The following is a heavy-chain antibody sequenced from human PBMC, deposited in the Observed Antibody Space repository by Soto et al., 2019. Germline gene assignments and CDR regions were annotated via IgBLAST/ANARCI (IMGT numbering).Heavy chain of an antibody. D-gene: IGHD6-19*01. Sequence: GASLTLSCAASGFTFSSYAMHCVSQDPGKGLEWLAVISYDGSNKYYADSVKGRFTISRDNSKNTLYLQMNSLRAEDTAVYYCAGAGIAVFGFDPWGQGTLVTVS. J-gene: IGHJ5*02. CDR1: GFTFSSYA. CDR2: ISYDGSNK. CDR3: AGAGIAVFGFDP. V-gene: IGHV3-30-3*01.